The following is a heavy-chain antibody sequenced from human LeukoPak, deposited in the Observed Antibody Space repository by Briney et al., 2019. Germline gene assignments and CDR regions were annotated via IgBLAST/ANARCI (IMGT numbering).Heavy chain of an antibody. Sequence: SETLSLTCTISGGSVSDYYWSWIRQPPGKGLEWIGEINHSGSTNYNPSLKSRVTISVDTSKNQFSLKLSSVTAADTAVYYCAREGGIVVVVAAKGFDYWGQGTLVTVSS. CDR1: GGSVSDYY. CDR2: INHSGST. CDR3: AREGGIVVVVAAKGFDY. V-gene: IGHV4-34*01. J-gene: IGHJ4*02. D-gene: IGHD2-15*01.